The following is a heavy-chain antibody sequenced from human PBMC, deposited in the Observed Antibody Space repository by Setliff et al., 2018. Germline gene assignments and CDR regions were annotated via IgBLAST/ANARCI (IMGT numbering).Heavy chain of an antibody. J-gene: IGHJ4*01. V-gene: IGHV3-23*01. CDR2: IIGSGIST. Sequence: GSLSLSCAASGFTFNTYAMSWVRQPPGKGLEWVSSIIGSGISTYYADSVQGRFTISRDNPKNTLHLQMNGLRVEDTAIYYCARSPHDFWSGRVFFDYWGQGMLVTVSS. CDR3: ARSPHDFWSGRVFFDY. CDR1: GFTFNTYA. D-gene: IGHD3-3*01.